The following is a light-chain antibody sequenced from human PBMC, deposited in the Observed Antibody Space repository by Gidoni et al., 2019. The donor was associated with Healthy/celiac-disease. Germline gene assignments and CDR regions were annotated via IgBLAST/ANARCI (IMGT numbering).Light chain of an antibody. V-gene: IGLV2-14*03. J-gene: IGLJ1*01. CDR3: SSYTSSSTQV. CDR2: AVS. CDR1: SSDVGAYNY. Sequence: SAPTPPPSVPASPAQTLAISCTGTSSDVGAYNYVPWYQQHPGKAPKLMIYAVSNRPSGVSNRFSGSKSGNTASLTISGLQAEDEADYYCSSYTSSSTQVFGTGTKVTVI.